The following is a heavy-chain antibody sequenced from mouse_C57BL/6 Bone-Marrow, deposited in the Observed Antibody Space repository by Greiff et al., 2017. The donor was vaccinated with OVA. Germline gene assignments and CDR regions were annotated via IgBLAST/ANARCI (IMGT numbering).Heavy chain of an antibody. D-gene: IGHD2-1*01. J-gene: IGHJ4*01. CDR1: GFTFSDYY. V-gene: IGHV5-16*01. Sequence: EVQRVESEGGLVQPGSSMKLSCTASGFTFSDYYMAWVRQVPEKGLEWVANINYDGSSTYYLDSLKSRFIISRDNAKNILYLQMSSLKSEDTATYYCARGLLYYYAMDYWGQGTSVTVSS. CDR3: ARGLLYYYAMDY. CDR2: INYDGSST.